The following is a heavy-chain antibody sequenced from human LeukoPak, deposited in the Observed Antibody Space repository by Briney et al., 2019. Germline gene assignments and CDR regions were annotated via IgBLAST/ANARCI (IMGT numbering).Heavy chain of an antibody. V-gene: IGHV3-23*01. D-gene: IGHD6-13*01. CDR2: MSSSGDTT. CDR3: AKAIRFTSSGIDY. Sequence: GGSLRLSCAASGFTFSDYAMGWVRQAPGKGLEWVSGMSSSGDTTYYADSVKGRFTISRDNSKNTLYLQMNSLRAEDTAIYYCAKAIRFTSSGIDYWGQGTLVTVSS. CDR1: GFTFSDYA. J-gene: IGHJ4*02.